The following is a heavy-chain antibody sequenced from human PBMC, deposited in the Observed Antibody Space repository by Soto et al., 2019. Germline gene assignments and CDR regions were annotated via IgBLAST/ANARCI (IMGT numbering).Heavy chain of an antibody. CDR3: ARGSVPPLYSSGWYYYMDV. Sequence: SDTLSLTCAVYGGSFSGYYWSWIRQPPGKGLEWIGEINHSGSTNYNPSLKSRVTISVDTSKNQFSLKLSSVTAADTAVYYCARGSVPPLYSSGWYYYMDVWGKGTTVT. V-gene: IGHV4-34*01. CDR2: INHSGST. CDR1: GGSFSGYY. J-gene: IGHJ6*03. D-gene: IGHD6-19*01.